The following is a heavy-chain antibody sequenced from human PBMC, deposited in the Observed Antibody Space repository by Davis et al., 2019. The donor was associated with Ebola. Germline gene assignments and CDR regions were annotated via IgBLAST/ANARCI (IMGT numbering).Heavy chain of an antibody. CDR1: GFTFSSYS. CDR3: AMSIAARRGFDY. D-gene: IGHD6-6*01. CDR2: ISSSSSYI. J-gene: IGHJ4*02. Sequence: PGGSLRLSCAASGFTFSSYSMNWVRQAPGKGLEWVSSISSSSSYIYYADSVKGRFTISRDNAKNSLYLQMNSLRAEDTAVYYCAMSIAARRGFDYWGQGTLVTVSS. V-gene: IGHV3-21*01.